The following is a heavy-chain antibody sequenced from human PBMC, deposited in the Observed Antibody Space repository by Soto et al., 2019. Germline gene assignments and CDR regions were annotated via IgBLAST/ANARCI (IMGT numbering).Heavy chain of an antibody. Sequence: EVQLVESGGGLVKPGGSLRLSCAASGFTFSNAWMNWVRQAPGKGLEWGGRIKSKTDGGTTDYAAPVKGRFTISRDESKNSLYLQMNRRKTDYTAVYYCYYWSGYYTGVYYYYGIAVWGQWTTVTVSS. D-gene: IGHD3-3*01. CDR1: GFTFSNAW. CDR2: IKSKTDGGTT. J-gene: IGHJ6*02. V-gene: IGHV3-15*07. CDR3: YYWSGYYTGVYYYYGIAV.